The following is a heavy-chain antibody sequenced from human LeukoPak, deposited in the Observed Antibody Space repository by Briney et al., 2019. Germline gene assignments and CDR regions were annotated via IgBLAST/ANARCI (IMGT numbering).Heavy chain of an antibody. CDR3: ARDPVYCSSTSCPDYYYYYMDV. J-gene: IGHJ6*03. CDR2: ISYDGSNK. V-gene: IGHV3-30-3*01. CDR1: GFTFSSYA. Sequence: GGSLRLSCAASGFTFSSYAMHWVRQAPGKGLEWVAVISYDGSNKYYADSVKGRFTISRDNSKNTLYLQMNSLRAEDTAVYYCARDPVYCSSTSCPDYYYYYMDVWGKGTTVTVSS. D-gene: IGHD2-2*01.